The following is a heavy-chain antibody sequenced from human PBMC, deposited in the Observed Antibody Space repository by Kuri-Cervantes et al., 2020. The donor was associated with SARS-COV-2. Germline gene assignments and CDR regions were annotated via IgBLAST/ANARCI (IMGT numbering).Heavy chain of an antibody. CDR3: AKDQWELLGGGY. J-gene: IGHJ4*02. V-gene: IGHV3-23*01. Sequence: GGSLRLSCAASGFTFSSYAMSWVRQAPGKGLEWVSAISGSGGSTYYADYVKGWFTISRDNSKNTLYLQMNSLRAEDTAVYYCAKDQWELLGGGYWGQGTLVTVSS. D-gene: IGHD1-26*01. CDR2: ISGSGGST. CDR1: GFTFSSYA.